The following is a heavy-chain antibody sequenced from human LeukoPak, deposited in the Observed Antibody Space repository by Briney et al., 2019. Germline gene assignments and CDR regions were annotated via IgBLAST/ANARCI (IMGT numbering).Heavy chain of an antibody. V-gene: IGHV3-30-3*01. Sequence: GGSLRLSCAASGFTFNNYAMHWVRQAPGKGLEWVAAISSDGSNKYQTDSVKGRFTVSRDNSKNTLYLQMNSLRAEDTAIYYCARGGMVVTAPHPFDPWGQGTLVTVSS. D-gene: IGHD2-21*02. CDR3: ARGGMVVTAPHPFDP. J-gene: IGHJ5*02. CDR1: GFTFNNYA. CDR2: ISSDGSNK.